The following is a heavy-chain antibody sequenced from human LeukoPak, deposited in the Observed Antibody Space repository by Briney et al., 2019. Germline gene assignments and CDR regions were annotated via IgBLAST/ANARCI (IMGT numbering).Heavy chain of an antibody. J-gene: IGHJ3*01. D-gene: IGHD4-23*01. CDR3: AREHWDTNSKAFDV. CDR1: GFTFSSYW. V-gene: IGHV3-7*01. CDR2: IKQDGSEK. Sequence: GGSLRLSCAASGFTFSSYWMTWVRQAPGKGLEWVANIKQDGSEKYYVDSVKGRFTISRDNAKNSLYLQMSSLRAEDTAVYYCAREHWDTNSKAFDVWGQGTMVTVSS.